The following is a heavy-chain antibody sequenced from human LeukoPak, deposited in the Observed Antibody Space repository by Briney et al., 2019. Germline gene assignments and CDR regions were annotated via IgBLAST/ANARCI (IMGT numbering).Heavy chain of an antibody. J-gene: IGHJ6*03. D-gene: IGHD3-3*01. CDR3: ARSRVYDFWSGHYDGSYYYFYMDV. V-gene: IGHV1-18*01. Sequence: GASVKVSCKASGYTFTSYGISWVRQAPGQGLEWMGWITAYNGNTNYAQKLQGRVTMTTDTSTSTAYMELRSLRSDDTAVYYCARSRVYDFWSGHYDGSYYYFYMDVWGKGTTVTVSS. CDR1: GYTFTSYG. CDR2: ITAYNGNT.